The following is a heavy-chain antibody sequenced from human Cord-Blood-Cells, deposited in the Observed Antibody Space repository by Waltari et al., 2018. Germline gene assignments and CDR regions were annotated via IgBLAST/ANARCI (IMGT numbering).Heavy chain of an antibody. CDR1: GYSISSGYY. D-gene: IGHD5-18*01. CDR3: ARGGGYSYGYYFDY. J-gene: IGHJ4*02. V-gene: IGHV4-38-2*02. Sequence: QVQLQESGPGLVKPSETLSLTCTVSGYSISSGYYWGWIRQPPGKGLEWIGSIYHSGSTYYNPSLKSRVTISVDTSKNQFSLKLSSVTAADTAVYYGARGGGYSYGYYFDYWGQGTLVTVSS. CDR2: IYHSGST.